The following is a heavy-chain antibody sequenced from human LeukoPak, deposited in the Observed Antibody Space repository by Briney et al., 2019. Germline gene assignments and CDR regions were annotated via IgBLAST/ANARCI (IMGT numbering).Heavy chain of an antibody. CDR3: ARLYSSSSEDFDY. V-gene: IGHV3-48*01. CDR1: GSTFSSYS. J-gene: IGHJ4*02. Sequence: PGGSLRLSCAASGSTFSSYSMNWVRQAPGKGLEWVSYISSSSSTIYYADSVKGRFTISRDNAKNSLYLQMNSLRAEDTAVYYCARLYSSSSEDFDYWGQGTLVTVSS. CDR2: ISSSSSTI. D-gene: IGHD6-6*01.